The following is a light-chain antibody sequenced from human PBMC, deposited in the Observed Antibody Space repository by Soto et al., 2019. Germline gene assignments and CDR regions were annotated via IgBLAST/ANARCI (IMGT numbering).Light chain of an antibody. CDR3: QQFTSYPIT. CDR2: AAS. Sequence: DIQLTQSPSFLSASVGDRVTITCRASQGISSNLAWYQQKPGKAPKLLIYAASTLQSGVPSRFSGSGSGTEFNLTISSLQPEDFATYYCQQFTSYPITFGKGTRLEIK. CDR1: QGISSN. V-gene: IGKV1-9*01. J-gene: IGKJ5*01.